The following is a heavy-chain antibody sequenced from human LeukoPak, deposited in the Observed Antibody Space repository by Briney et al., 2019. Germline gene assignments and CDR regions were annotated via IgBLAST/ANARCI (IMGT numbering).Heavy chain of an antibody. J-gene: IGHJ4*02. CDR2: INHSGST. Sequence: KPSETLSLTCAVYGGSFSGYYWSWIRQPPGKGLEWIGEINHSGSTNYNPSLKSRVTISVDTSKNQFSLKLSSVTAADTAVYYCARGLRNYYGSGSYFEPSDYWGQGTLVTVSS. D-gene: IGHD3-10*01. CDR3: ARGLRNYYGSGSYFEPSDY. CDR1: GGSFSGYY. V-gene: IGHV4-34*01.